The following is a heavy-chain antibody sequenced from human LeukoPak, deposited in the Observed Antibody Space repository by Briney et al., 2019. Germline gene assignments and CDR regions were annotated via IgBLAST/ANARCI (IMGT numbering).Heavy chain of an antibody. Sequence: PSETLSLTCTVSGGSISSYYWSWIRQPPGRGLEWIGRIYTSGSTNYNPSLKSRVTISVDKSKNQFSLKLSSVTAADTAVYYCARRDIVVVPAAMGDAFDIWGQGTMVTVSS. D-gene: IGHD2-2*01. V-gene: IGHV4-4*07. J-gene: IGHJ3*02. CDR1: GGSISSYY. CDR2: IYTSGST. CDR3: ARRDIVVVPAAMGDAFDI.